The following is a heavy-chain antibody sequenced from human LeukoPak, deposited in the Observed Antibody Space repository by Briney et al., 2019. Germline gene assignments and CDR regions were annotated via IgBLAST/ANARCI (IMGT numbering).Heavy chain of an antibody. CDR1: GFTFSSYA. V-gene: IGHV3-23*01. CDR3: AKDGKYSSSWYWDYYYYYMDV. D-gene: IGHD6-13*01. J-gene: IGHJ6*03. CDR2: ISNSDGTT. Sequence: GGSLRLSCAVSGFTFSSYAMSWVRQAPGKGLEWVSTISNSDGTTYYADSVKGRFTISRDDSENTLSLQMNSLRAEDTAVYYCAKDGKYSSSWYWDYYYYYMDVWGKGTTVTISS.